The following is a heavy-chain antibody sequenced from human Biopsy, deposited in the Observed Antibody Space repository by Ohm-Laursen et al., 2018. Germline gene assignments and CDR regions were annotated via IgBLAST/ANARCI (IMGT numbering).Heavy chain of an antibody. CDR3: ARPLRGGEYEGFDL. V-gene: IGHV4-39*01. CDR2: VHYRGAP. D-gene: IGHD4-17*01. J-gene: IGHJ3*01. Sequence: SETLSLTCTVSDGSINSNDYYWGWIRQAPGKGLEWLGSVHYRGAPYYNPPLTSQATISVYTPKNQFFLKLRSATAADTAVYYCARPLRGGEYEGFDLWGPGTMVSVSP. CDR1: DGSINSNDYY.